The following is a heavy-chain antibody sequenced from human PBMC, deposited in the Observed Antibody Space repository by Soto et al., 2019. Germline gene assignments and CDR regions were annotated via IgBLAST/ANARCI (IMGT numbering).Heavy chain of an antibody. CDR2: ISYDGSKK. D-gene: IGHD1-20*01. V-gene: IGHV3-30-3*01. J-gene: IGHJ4*02. CDR3: AREFNWNDHAY. CDR1: GFTFSTFA. Sequence: GGSLRLSCAASGFTFSTFAMHWVRQAPGKGPEWVAVISYDGSKKYYAESVRGRFTISRDNSENMLYLQMNSLRTEDTAIYYCAREFNWNDHAYWGQGTLVTVSS.